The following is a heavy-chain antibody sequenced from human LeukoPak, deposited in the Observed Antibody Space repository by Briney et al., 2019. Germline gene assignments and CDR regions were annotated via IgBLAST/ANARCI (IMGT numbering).Heavy chain of an antibody. V-gene: IGHV1-18*01. CDR1: GYTFTSYG. CDR3: ARDYGDYDLNLYYYGMDV. Sequence: GASVKVSCKASGYTFTSYGISWVRQAPGQGLEWMGWISAYNGNTNYAQKLQGRVTMTTDTSTSAAYMELRSLRSDDTAVYYCARDYGDYDLNLYYYGMDVWGQGTTVTVSS. D-gene: IGHD4-17*01. J-gene: IGHJ6*02. CDR2: ISAYNGNT.